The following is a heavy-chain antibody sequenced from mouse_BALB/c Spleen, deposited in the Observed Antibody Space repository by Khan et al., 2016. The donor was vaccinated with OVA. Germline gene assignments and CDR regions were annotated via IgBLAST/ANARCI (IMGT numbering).Heavy chain of an antibody. J-gene: IGHJ3*01. Sequence: EVQLQESGPGLVKPSQSLSLTCTVTGYSITSDYAWNGIRQFPGNKLEWMGYISYSGSTTYNPSLKSRISITRDTSKNQFFLQLNSVTTEDTATYYCARWFTYGGQGTLVTVAA. CDR2: ISYSGST. CDR1: GYSITSDYA. V-gene: IGHV3-2*02. CDR3: ARWFTY.